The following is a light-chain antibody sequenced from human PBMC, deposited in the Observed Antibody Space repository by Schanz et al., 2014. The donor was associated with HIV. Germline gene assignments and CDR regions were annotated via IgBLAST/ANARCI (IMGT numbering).Light chain of an antibody. CDR1: QGIGNS. CDR3: QQRNQWPRT. J-gene: IGKJ1*01. Sequence: DIQMTQSPSSLSASVGDRVTITCRASQGIGNSLAWYQQKPGKVPSLLIYAASTLQFGVPSRFGGSGSGTDFTLTISSLQSEDVAVYYCQQRNQWPRTFGRGTKVESK. V-gene: IGKV1-27*01. CDR2: AAS.